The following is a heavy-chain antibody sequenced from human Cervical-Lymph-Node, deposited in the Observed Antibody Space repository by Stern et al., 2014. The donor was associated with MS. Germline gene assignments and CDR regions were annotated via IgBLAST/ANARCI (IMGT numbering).Heavy chain of an antibody. V-gene: IGHV3-33*01. J-gene: IGHJ4*02. CDR1: GFTFSSYG. CDR2: IWYDGSNK. D-gene: IGHD2-15*01. CDR3: ARDRHDLGYCSGGSCYLPDY. Sequence: DQLVESGGGAVQPGRSLRLSCAASGFTFSSYGMHWVRQAPGKGLEWVAVIWYDGSNKYYADSVKGRFTISRDNSKNTLYLQMNSLRAEDTAVYYCARDRHDLGYCSGGSCYLPDYWGQGTLVTVSS.